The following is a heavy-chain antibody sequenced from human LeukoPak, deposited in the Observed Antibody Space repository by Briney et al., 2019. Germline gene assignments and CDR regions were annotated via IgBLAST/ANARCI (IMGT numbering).Heavy chain of an antibody. CDR1: GFTFDVYS. CDR3: ARRGQYYYYYMDV. J-gene: IGHJ6*03. CDR2: INWNGGST. V-gene: IGHV3-20*04. Sequence: GGSLRLSCAASGFTFDVYSMSWVRQAPGKGLEWVSGINWNGGSTGYADSVKGRFTISRDNAKNSLYLQMNSLRAEDTALYYCARRGQYYYYYMDVWGKGTTVTVSS.